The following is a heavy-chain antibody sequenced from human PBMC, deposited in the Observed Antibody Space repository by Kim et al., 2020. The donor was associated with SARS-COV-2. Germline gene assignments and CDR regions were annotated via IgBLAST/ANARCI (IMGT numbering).Heavy chain of an antibody. CDR1: GFTFSSYG. D-gene: IGHD3-10*01. J-gene: IGHJ4*02. CDR3: ARDLVGGLLWFGVDY. V-gene: IGHV3-33*01. CDR2: IWYDGSNK. Sequence: GGSLRLSCAASGFTFSSYGMHWVRQAPGKGLEWVAVIWYDGSNKYYADSVKGRFTISRDNSKNTLYLQMNSLRAEDTAVYYCARDLVGGLLWFGVDYWGQGTLVSVSS.